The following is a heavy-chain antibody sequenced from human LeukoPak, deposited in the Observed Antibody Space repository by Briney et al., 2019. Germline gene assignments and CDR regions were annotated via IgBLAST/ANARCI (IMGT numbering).Heavy chain of an antibody. Sequence: ASVKVFCKASGYTFTGYYMHWVRQAPGKGGEWMGWINPNSGGTNYAQKIQGRVTMTRDTSISTAYMDVSRLRSDDTAVYYCARVFYAKDIVVVPAYYYYYLAVWGNGPTVTVSS. CDR1: GYTFTGYY. CDR3: ARVFYAKDIVVVPAYYYYYLAV. J-gene: IGHJ6*03. D-gene: IGHD2-2*01. V-gene: IGHV1-2*02. CDR2: INPNSGGT.